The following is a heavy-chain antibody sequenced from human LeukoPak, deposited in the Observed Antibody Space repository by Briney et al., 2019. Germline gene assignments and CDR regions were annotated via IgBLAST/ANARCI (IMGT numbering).Heavy chain of an antibody. CDR2: ISSSSSYI. CDR1: GFTFSSYS. D-gene: IGHD3-22*01. CDR3: ARVVGGDSSGYYLGIDY. Sequence: PGGSLRLSCAASGFTFSSYSMNWVRQAPGKGLEWVSSISSSSSYIYYADSVKGRFIISRDNAKNSLYLQMNSLRAEDTAVYYCARVVGGDSSGYYLGIDYWGQGTLVTVSS. J-gene: IGHJ4*02. V-gene: IGHV3-21*01.